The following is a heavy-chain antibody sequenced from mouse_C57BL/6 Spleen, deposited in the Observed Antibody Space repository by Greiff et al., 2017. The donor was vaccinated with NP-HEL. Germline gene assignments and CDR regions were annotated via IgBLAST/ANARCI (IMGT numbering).Heavy chain of an antibody. D-gene: IGHD1-1*01. CDR1: GYSITSGYD. J-gene: IGHJ3*01. CDR2: ISYDGSN. V-gene: IGHV3-6*01. CDR3: ARGRYYGSSSAWFAY. Sequence: ESGPGLVKPSQSLSLTCSVTGYSITSGYDWNWIRQFPGNKLEWMGYISYDGSNNYNPSLKNRISITRDTSKNQFFLKLNSVTTEDTATYYCARGRYYGSSSAWFAYWGQGTLVTVSA.